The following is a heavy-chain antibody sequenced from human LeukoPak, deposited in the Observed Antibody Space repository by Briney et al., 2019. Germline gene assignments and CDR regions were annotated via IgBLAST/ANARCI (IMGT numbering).Heavy chain of an antibody. CDR3: AKLRNTQLRYFDIDH. Sequence: GGSLRLSCAASGFTFSSNWMSWVRQAPGKGLEWVANINQDGGQKYYVDSVKGRFTISRDNAKNSLYLEMNSLRAEDTAVYFCAKLRNTQLRYFDIDHWGQGTLVTVSS. D-gene: IGHD3-16*01. CDR2: INQDGGQK. CDR1: GFTFSSNW. V-gene: IGHV3-7*01. J-gene: IGHJ4*02.